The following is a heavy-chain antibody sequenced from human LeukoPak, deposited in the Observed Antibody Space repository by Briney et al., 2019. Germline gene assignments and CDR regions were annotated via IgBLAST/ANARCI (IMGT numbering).Heavy chain of an antibody. Sequence: GVSLRLSCAASGFSFSSYWMSWVRQAPGKGLEWVANIEGDGSERNYMDSVKGRFTIPRDNAKNSLHLQMNSLRAEDTAVYYCAAGVGWLIDYWGQGTLVTVSS. D-gene: IGHD6-19*01. V-gene: IGHV3-7*03. CDR1: GFSFSSYW. CDR2: IEGDGSER. CDR3: AAGVGWLIDY. J-gene: IGHJ4*02.